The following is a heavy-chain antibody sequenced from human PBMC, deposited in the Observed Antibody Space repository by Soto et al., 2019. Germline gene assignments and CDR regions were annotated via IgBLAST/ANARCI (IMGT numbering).Heavy chain of an antibody. CDR3: ARGHLGIKTTGTWYDFDY. J-gene: IGHJ4*02. CDR2: IYYSGRT. CDR1: GDSISSYY. D-gene: IGHD4-17*01. Sequence: SETLSLTCTVCGDSISSYYWTWIRQPPWKGLEYIGYIYYSGRTYYNPSLKSRVTISVDTSKNQFSLKMSSVTPADTAVYYCARGHLGIKTTGTWYDFDYWGQGTLVAVSS. V-gene: IGHV4-59*01.